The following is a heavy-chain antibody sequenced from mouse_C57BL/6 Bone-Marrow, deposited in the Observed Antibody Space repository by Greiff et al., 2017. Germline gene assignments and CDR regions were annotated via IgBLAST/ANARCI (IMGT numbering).Heavy chain of an antibody. CDR2: IDPEDGDP. CDR1: GFNIKDYY. J-gene: IGHJ1*03. V-gene: IGHV14-1*01. CDR3: TSITTVVATDGWYFDV. Sequence: VQLQQSGAELVRPGASVKLSCTASGFNIKDYYMHWVKQRPEQGLEWIGRIDPEDGDPEYAPKFQGKATMTADTSSNPAYLQLSSLTSEDTAVYYCTSITTVVATDGWYFDVWGTGTTVTVSS. D-gene: IGHD1-1*01.